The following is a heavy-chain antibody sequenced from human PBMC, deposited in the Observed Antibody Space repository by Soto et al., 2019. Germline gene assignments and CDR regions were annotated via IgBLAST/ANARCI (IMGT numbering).Heavy chain of an antibody. CDR1: GYTFTTHA. J-gene: IGHJ6*02. D-gene: IGHD1-1*01. V-gene: IGHV1-3*01. Sequence: ASVKVSCKASGYTFTTHAMHWVRQAPGQSLEWMGWINGGTGQTKHSQRFQGRVTITRDTSASTAYMELSSLRSEDTAVYYCARGKGMEENYYYCVLDSWGQGTTVAVAS. CDR3: ARGKGMEENYYYCVLDS. CDR2: INGGTGQT.